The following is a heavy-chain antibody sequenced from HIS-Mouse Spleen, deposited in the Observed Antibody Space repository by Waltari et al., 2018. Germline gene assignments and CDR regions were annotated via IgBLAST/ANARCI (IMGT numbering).Heavy chain of an antibody. J-gene: IGHJ4*02. D-gene: IGHD6-19*01. Sequence: QVQLQQWGAGLLKPSETLSLTCAVYGGSFSGYYWSWIRQPPGKGLEWIGEINHSGSTNYNPSLKSRVTISVDTSKTQFSLKLSSVTAADTAVYYCARRPPGSSGWYYFDYWGQGTLVTVSS. V-gene: IGHV4-34*01. CDR1: GGSFSGYY. CDR3: ARRPPGSSGWYYFDY. CDR2: INHSGST.